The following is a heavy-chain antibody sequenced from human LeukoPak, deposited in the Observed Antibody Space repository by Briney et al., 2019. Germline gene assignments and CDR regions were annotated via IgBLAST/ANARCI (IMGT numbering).Heavy chain of an antibody. V-gene: IGHV1-2*06. D-gene: IGHD2-15*01. CDR3: ARDLMAEEDIVVVVAATVFDY. J-gene: IGHJ4*02. CDR1: GYTFTDYY. CDR2: INPNSGGT. Sequence: ASVKVSCKASGYTFTDYYMHWGRQAPGQGVEGMGRINPNSGGTNYAQKFQGRVTRTRDTSISTVYMERSSLRSDDTAVYYCARDLMAEEDIVVVVAATVFDYCGQGTLVTVSS.